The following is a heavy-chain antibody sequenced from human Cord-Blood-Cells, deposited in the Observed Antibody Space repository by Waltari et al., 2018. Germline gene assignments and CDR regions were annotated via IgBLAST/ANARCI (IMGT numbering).Heavy chain of an antibody. J-gene: IGHJ6*03. CDR2: VNPVLGIA. D-gene: IGHD3-10*01. Sequence: QVQLVQSGAEVKKPGSSVKVSCKASGGTFSSYAISWVRQAPGQGLEWMGRVNPVLGIANYAQRFQGRVTITADKSTSTAYMELSSLRAEDTAVYYCASGSTYYYYMDVWGKGTTVTVSS. V-gene: IGHV1-69*09. CDR3: ASGSTYYYYMDV. CDR1: GGTFSSYA.